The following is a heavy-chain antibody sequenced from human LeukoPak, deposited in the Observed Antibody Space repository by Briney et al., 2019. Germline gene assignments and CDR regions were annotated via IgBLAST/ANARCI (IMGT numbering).Heavy chain of an antibody. CDR3: ATDPQLSMVRGGLNYYYYGMDV. D-gene: IGHD3-10*01. V-gene: IGHV3-30-3*01. Sequence: GGSLRLSCAASGFTFSSYAMHWVRQAPGKGLEWVAVISYDGSNKYYADSVKGRFTISRDNSKNTLYLQMNSLRAEDTAVYYCATDPQLSMVRGGLNYYYYGMDVWGQGTTVTVSS. CDR2: ISYDGSNK. CDR1: GFTFSSYA. J-gene: IGHJ6*02.